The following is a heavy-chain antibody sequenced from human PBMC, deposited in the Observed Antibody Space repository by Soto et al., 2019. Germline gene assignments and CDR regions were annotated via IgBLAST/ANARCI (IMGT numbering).Heavy chain of an antibody. CDR1: GGTFDNYA. J-gene: IGHJ6*02. D-gene: IGHD2-15*01. CDR3: ARGLRTGNYGMDV. Sequence: SLKVSCKASGGTFDNYAVSWVRQAPGQGLEWMGGIIPMFETVNYAQRFQGRLTIAADESTSTAYMELTSLTSADTAIYFCARGLRTGNYGMDVWGQGTTVTVSS. V-gene: IGHV1-69*13. CDR2: IIPMFETV.